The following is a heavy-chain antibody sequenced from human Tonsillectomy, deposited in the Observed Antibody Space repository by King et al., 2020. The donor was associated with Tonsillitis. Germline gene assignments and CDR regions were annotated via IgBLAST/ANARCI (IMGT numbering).Heavy chain of an antibody. V-gene: IGHV3-21*01. Sequence: DVQLVESGGGLVKPGGSLRLSCAASGFTFSSYSMNWVRQAPGKGLEWVSSISSSSSYIYYADPVKGRFTISRDNAKNSLYLQMNSLRAEDTAVYYCARDLGVRYCSSTSSHQPNWFDYWGQDTLVTVAS. CDR1: GFTFSSYS. CDR2: ISSSSSYI. CDR3: ARDLGVRYCSSTSSHQPNWFDY. J-gene: IGHJ5*01. D-gene: IGHD2-2*01.